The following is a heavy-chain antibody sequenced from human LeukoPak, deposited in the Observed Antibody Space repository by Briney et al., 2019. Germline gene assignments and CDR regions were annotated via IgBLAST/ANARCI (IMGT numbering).Heavy chain of an antibody. CDR2: IYYSEST. CDR3: ASVSSWSKYCFDY. J-gene: IGHJ4*02. Sequence: SETLALTCTVYGGSISSYYWSWIRQPPGKGLEWIGYIYYSESTNYNPSLKSRVTISVDTSKNQFSLKLSSVTAADTAVYYCASVSSWSKYCFDYWGQGTLVTVSS. CDR1: GGSISSYY. V-gene: IGHV4-59*08. D-gene: IGHD6-13*01.